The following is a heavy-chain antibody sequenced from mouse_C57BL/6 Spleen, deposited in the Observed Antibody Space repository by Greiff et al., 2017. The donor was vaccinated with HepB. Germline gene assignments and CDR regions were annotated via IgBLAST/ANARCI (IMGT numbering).Heavy chain of an antibody. Sequence: EVKLVESGAELVRPGASVKLSCTASGFNIKDDYMHWVKQRPEQGLEWIGWIDPENGDTEYASKFQGKATITADTSSNTAYLQLSSLTSEDTAVYYCTTSTLYYYGSSLFAYWGQGTLVTVSA. CDR3: TTSTLYYYGSSLFAY. D-gene: IGHD1-1*01. CDR2: IDPENGDT. V-gene: IGHV14-4*01. J-gene: IGHJ3*01. CDR1: GFNIKDDY.